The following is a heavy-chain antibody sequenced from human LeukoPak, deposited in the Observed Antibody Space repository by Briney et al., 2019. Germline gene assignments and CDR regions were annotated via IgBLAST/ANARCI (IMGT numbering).Heavy chain of an antibody. D-gene: IGHD5-12*01. V-gene: IGHV3-30-3*01. J-gene: IGHJ6*02. CDR1: GFSFSSLA. Sequence: GRSLRLSCAASGFSFSSLAMHWVRQAPGKGLEWVAVTPYDGNTKYYADSVLGRFTISRDNSKNTLYLQMNSLRAEDTALYYCARDGNSGYDLTYYYGMDVWGQGTTVTVSS. CDR3: ARDGNSGYDLTYYYGMDV. CDR2: TPYDGNTK.